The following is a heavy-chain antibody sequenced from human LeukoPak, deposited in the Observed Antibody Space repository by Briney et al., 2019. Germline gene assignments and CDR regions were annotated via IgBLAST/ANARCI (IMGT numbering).Heavy chain of an antibody. J-gene: IGHJ4*02. Sequence: SQTLSLTCAISGDSVSSNSAAWNWIRQSPSRGLEWLGRTYYRSKWSNDYALSVKGRITINPDTAKNQFSLQLKYVTPEDTAVYYCARIVGQRDSWGQGTLVTVSS. CDR3: ARIVGQRDS. D-gene: IGHD6-25*01. CDR2: TYYRSKWSN. CDR1: GDSVSSNSAA. V-gene: IGHV6-1*01.